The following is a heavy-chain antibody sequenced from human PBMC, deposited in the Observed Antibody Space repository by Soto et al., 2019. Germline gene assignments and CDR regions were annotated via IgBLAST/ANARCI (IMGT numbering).Heavy chain of an antibody. CDR3: TTDSYLTMTVVRFDY. D-gene: IGHD2-15*01. Sequence: EVQLVESGGGLVKPGGSLRLSCAASGFTFSNAWINWVRQAPGKGLEWVGRIKSKTDGGTTDFDSPVKGKFAISRDDSKNIVYLQMNSLKTEDTAVYYCTTDSYLTMTVVRFDYWRHGTLVTVSS. J-gene: IGHJ4*03. CDR1: GFTFSNAW. V-gene: IGHV3-15*07. CDR2: IKSKTDGGTT.